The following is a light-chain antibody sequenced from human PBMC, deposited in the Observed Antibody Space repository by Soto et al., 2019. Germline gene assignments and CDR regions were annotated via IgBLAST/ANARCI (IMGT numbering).Light chain of an antibody. CDR1: QSVSSSY. V-gene: IGKV3-20*01. J-gene: IGKJ4*01. Sequence: DIVLTQSPGTLSLSPGERATLSCRARQSVSSSYLAWYHQKPGQAPRLRIYGASNRATGIADRFSGSGSGTDFTLTISRLEPEDFAVYYCQQYDNSPLTFGGGTKVDIK. CDR3: QQYDNSPLT. CDR2: GAS.